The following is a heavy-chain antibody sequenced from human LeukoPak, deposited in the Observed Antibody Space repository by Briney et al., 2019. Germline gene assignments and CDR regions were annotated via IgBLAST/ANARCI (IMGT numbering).Heavy chain of an antibody. V-gene: IGHV3-7*01. J-gene: IGHJ6*03. CDR2: IKQDGSEK. D-gene: IGHD2-2*01. CDR1: GFTFSSYW. CDR3: ARAPQYCSSTSCSVYYYYYMDV. Sequence: GGSLRLSCAASGFTFSSYWMSWVRQALGKGLEWVANIKQDGSEKYYVDSVKGRFTISRDNAKNSLYLQMNSLRAEDTAVYYCARAPQYCSSTSCSVYYYYYMDVWGKGTTVTVSS.